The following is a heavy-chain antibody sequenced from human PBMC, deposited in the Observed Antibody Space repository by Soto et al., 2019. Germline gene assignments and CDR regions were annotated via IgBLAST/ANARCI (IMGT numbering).Heavy chain of an antibody. J-gene: IGHJ4*02. Sequence: SVKVSCKASGGTFSSYAISWVRQAPGQGLEWMGGIIPIFGTANYAQKFQGRVTITADESTSTAYMELSSLRSEDTAVYYCARGRSSSSKSFDYWGQGTLVTVSS. V-gene: IGHV1-69*13. CDR1: GGTFSSYA. D-gene: IGHD6-6*01. CDR2: IIPIFGTA. CDR3: ARGRSSSSKSFDY.